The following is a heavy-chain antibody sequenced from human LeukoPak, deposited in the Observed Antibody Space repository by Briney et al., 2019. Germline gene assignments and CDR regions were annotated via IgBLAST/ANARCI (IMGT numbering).Heavy chain of an antibody. CDR1: GGSISSSSYY. J-gene: IGHJ4*02. D-gene: IGHD1-26*01. V-gene: IGHV4-39*02. CDR3: ARDSKWELLNFDY. CDR2: IYYSGST. Sequence: SETLSLTCTVSGGSISSSSYYWGWIRQPPGKGLEWIGSIYYSGSTYYNPSLKSRVTISVDTSKNQFSLKLSSVTAADTAVYYCARDSKWELLNFDYWGQGTLVTVSS.